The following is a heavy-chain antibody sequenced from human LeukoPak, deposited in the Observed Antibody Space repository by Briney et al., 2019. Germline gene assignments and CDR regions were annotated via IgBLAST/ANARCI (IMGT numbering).Heavy chain of an antibody. J-gene: IGHJ1*01. CDR1: GGTFSSYA. Sequence: SVEVSCKASGGTFSSYAISWVRQAPGQGLEWMGGIIPIFGTANYAQKFQGRVTITADKSTSTAYMERSSLRPEDTAVYYCARGVVVTATPAEYFQHWGQGTLVTVSP. CDR2: IIPIFGTA. V-gene: IGHV1-69*06. D-gene: IGHD2-21*02. CDR3: ARGVVVTATPAEYFQH.